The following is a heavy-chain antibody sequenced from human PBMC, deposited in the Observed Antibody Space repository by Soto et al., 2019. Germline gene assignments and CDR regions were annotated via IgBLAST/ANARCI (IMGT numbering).Heavy chain of an antibody. CDR3: ARGFSHNPSRPIEVLPDY. J-gene: IGHJ4*02. Sequence: GGSLRLSCAASGFTFSSYDMHWVRQATGKGLEWVSAIGTAGDTYYPGSVKGRFTISRENAKNSLYLQMNSLRAGDTAVYYCARGFSHNPSRPIEVLPDYWGQGTLVTVSS. V-gene: IGHV3-13*01. D-gene: IGHD1-1*01. CDR1: GFTFSSYD. CDR2: IGTAGDT.